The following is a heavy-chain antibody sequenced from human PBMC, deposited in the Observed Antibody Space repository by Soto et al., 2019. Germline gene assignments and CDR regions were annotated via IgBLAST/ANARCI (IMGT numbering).Heavy chain of an antibody. CDR2: IDWDGDT. J-gene: IGHJ4*02. V-gene: IGHV2-70*01. Sequence: NSGPTLVNPTQTLTLTCTLSGFSLTTRSMCVSWIRQSPGKALEWLALIDWDGDTYYSTSLKTRLTISRDTSTNQVVLTMTNLEPADTATSFCARSRNYDFWTGYFFDFWGPRALVT. CDR3: ARSRNYDFWTGYFFDF. CDR1: GFSLTTRSMC. D-gene: IGHD3-3*01.